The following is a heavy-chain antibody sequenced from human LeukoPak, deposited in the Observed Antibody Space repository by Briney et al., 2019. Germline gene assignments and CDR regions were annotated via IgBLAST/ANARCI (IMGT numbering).Heavy chain of an antibody. CDR3: ARAVRGELYYFDY. V-gene: IGHV4-31*03. Sequence: SQTLSLTCTVSGGSISSGGYYWSWIRQHPGKGLEWIGYIYYSGSTYYNPSLKSRLTISLDTSKNQFSLKLSSVTAADTAVYYCARAVRGELYYFDYWGQGTLVTVSS. J-gene: IGHJ4*02. D-gene: IGHD3-16*01. CDR2: IYYSGST. CDR1: GGSISSGGYY.